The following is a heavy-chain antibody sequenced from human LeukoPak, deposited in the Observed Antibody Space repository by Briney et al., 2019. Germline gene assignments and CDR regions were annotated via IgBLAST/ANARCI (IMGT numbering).Heavy chain of an antibody. J-gene: IGHJ4*02. CDR3: AREVGYSGSYWGTYFDY. D-gene: IGHD1-26*01. V-gene: IGHV3-7*01. CDR1: GFTFSSYW. Sequence: GGSLRLSCAASGFTFSSYWMSWVRQAPGKGLEWVANIKQDGSEKYYVDSVKGRFTNSRDNAKNSLYLQMNSLRTEDTAVYYCAREVGYSGSYWGTYFDYWGQGTLVTVSS. CDR2: IKQDGSEK.